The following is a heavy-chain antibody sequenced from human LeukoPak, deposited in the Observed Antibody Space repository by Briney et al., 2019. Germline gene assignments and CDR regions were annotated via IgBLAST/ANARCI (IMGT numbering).Heavy chain of an antibody. D-gene: IGHD3-22*01. V-gene: IGHV3-23*01. CDR1: GFTFSSYA. Sequence: GGSLRLSCAASGFTFSSYAMSWVRQAPGKGLEWVAGISDSGGGTNYADSVKGRFTISRDNPKNTLYLQMNSLRVEDTAVYFCAKRGVVIRVILVGFHKEAYYFDSWGQGALVTVSS. CDR2: ISDSGGGT. J-gene: IGHJ4*02. CDR3: AKRGVVIRVILVGFHKEAYYFDS.